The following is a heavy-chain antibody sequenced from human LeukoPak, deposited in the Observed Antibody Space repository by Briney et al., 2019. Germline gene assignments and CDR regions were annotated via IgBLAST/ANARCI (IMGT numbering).Heavy chain of an antibody. V-gene: IGHV3-23*01. CDR3: ARVGPWGQLDYYDGMDV. D-gene: IGHD6-6*01. Sequence: PGGSLRLSCAASGFTFSSYAMSWVGQAPGKGLEWVSAISGSGGSTYYADSVKGRFTISRDNSKNTLYLQMNSLRAEDTAVYYCARVGPWGQLDYYDGMDVWAQETTVTVSS. J-gene: IGHJ6*02. CDR1: GFTFSSYA. CDR2: ISGSGGST.